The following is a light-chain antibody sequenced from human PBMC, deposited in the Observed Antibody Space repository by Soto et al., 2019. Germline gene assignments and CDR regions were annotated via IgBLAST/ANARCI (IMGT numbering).Light chain of an antibody. V-gene: IGLV1-47*01. CDR3: AAWDDSLRGHAV. Sequence: QSVLTQPPSASGTPGQRVTISCSGSSSNIGSNYVYWYQQLPGTAPKLLIYRNNQRPSGVPDRFSGSKSGTSASLAISGLRSEDEADYYCAAWDDSLRGHAVFGGGTQRTVL. CDR1: SSNIGSNY. J-gene: IGLJ7*01. CDR2: RNN.